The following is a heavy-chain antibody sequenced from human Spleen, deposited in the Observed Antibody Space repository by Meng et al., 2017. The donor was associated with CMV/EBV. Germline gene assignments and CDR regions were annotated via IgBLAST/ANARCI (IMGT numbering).Heavy chain of an antibody. CDR3: ARDGWQQSYYFDH. Sequence: QVQLVQSGAEVEKPGASVTLSCKTSGYIFKDYAMHWVRQAPGQRLEWMGWINAGNGDTKYSQKFQGRVTITRDTSASIGYMEVSSLRFEDTAVYYCARDGWQQSYYFDHWGQGALVTVSS. CDR2: INAGNGDT. CDR1: GYIFKDYA. V-gene: IGHV1-3*01. J-gene: IGHJ4*02. D-gene: IGHD6-13*01.